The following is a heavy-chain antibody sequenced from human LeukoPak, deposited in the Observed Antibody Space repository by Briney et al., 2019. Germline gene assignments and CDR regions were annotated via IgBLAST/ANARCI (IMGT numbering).Heavy chain of an antibody. CDR1: GFTFSSYW. D-gene: IGHD3-10*01. V-gene: IGHV3-15*01. J-gene: IGHJ4*02. CDR3: TTGYYYGSGSY. CDR2: IKSKTDGGTT. Sequence: GGSLRLSCAASGFTFSSYWMHWVRQAPGKGLEWVGRIKSKTDGGTTDYAAPVKGRFTISRDDSKNTLYLQMNSLKTEDTAVYYCTTGYYYGSGSYWGQGTLVTVSS.